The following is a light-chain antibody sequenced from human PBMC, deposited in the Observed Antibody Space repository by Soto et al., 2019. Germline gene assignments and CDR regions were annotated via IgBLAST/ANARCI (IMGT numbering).Light chain of an antibody. V-gene: IGKV1-39*01. CDR3: QQSYSSPTWT. J-gene: IGKJ1*01. Sequence: DIPLIPSPTSLSASVGGRITLPFPASQSISTYLNWYQQKPGEAPTLLVYDSSTLQSGVPSRFSGSGFGAQFTLTVSSLQPEDFATYYCQQSYSSPTWTYGQGTKVDIK. CDR2: DSS. CDR1: QSISTY.